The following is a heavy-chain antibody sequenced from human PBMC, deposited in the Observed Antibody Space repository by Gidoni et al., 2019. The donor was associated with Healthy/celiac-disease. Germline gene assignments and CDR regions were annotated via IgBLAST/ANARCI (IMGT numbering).Heavy chain of an antibody. CDR1: GGSFSNNA. CDR3: ARDLQGFCTGTTCYGRYFDL. D-gene: IGHD2-8*02. J-gene: IGHJ2*01. V-gene: IGHV1-69*01. CDR2: IIPMFGST. Sequence: QVQLVQSGAEVKKPGSSVKVSCKASGGSFSNNAISWVRQAPGQGLEWMGGIIPMFGSTNYAQKFQGRVTITADESTNTAYMDLSSLRSEDTAVYFCARDLQGFCTGTTCYGRYFDLWGRGTLVTVSS.